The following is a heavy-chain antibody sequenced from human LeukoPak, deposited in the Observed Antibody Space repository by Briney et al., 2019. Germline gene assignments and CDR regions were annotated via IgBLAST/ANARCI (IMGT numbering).Heavy chain of an antibody. J-gene: IGHJ6*02. CDR3: SRGRYYYASGRSYGLDV. CDR2: IRSGGYGGTA. D-gene: IGHD3-10*01. V-gene: IGHV3-49*04. Sequence: GGSLRLSCSASGFTFDDYSINWVRQAPGKGLEWVGFIRSGGYGGTADYAASVKGRFTISRDDSKNIAYLQMSGLEPADTAIYYCSRGRYYYASGRSYGLDVWGQGTTVTVS. CDR1: GFTFDDYS.